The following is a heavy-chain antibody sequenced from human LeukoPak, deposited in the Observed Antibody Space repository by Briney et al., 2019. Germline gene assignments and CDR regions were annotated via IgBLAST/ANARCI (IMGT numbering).Heavy chain of an antibody. D-gene: IGHD3-10*01. J-gene: IGHJ5*02. CDR1: GGSFSGYY. CDR2: IYTTGDT. V-gene: IGHV4-59*10. Sequence: SETLSLTCAVYGGSFSGYYWSWIRQPAGKGLEWIGRIYTTGDTNYNPSLKSRVTISVDTSKNQFSLKLSSVTAADTAVYYCARHPYGSGSYSSDWFDPWGQGTLVTVSS. CDR3: ARHPYGSGSYSSDWFDP.